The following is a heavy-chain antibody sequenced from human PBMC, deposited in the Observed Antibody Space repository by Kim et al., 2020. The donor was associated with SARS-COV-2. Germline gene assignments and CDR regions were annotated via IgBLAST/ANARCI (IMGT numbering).Heavy chain of an antibody. CDR3: ARGGIGGMVRGVMSY. D-gene: IGHD3-10*01. V-gene: IGHV4-34*01. CDR1: GGSFSGYY. J-gene: IGHJ4*02. Sequence: SETLSLTCAVYGGSFSGYYWSWIRQPPGKGLEWIGEINHSGSTNYNPSLKSRVTISVDTSKNQFSLKLSSGTAADTAVYYCARGGIGGMVRGVMSYWGQGTLVTVSS. CDR2: INHSGST.